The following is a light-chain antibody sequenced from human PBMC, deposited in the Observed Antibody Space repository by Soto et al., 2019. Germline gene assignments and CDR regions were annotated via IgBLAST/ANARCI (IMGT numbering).Light chain of an antibody. CDR2: DVS. CDR1: SSDVGGYNY. CDR3: CSYAGSYSYV. Sequence: QSALTQPRSVSGSPGQSVTISCTGTSSDVGGYNYVSWYQEQPGKAPKLMIYDVSKRPSGVPDRFSGSKSGNTASLTISGLQAGDEADYYCCSYAGSYSYVFGTGTKVTVL. J-gene: IGLJ1*01. V-gene: IGLV2-11*01.